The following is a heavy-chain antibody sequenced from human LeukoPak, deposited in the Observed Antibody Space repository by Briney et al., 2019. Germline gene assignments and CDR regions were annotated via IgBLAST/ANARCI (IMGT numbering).Heavy chain of an antibody. V-gene: IGHV3-30*19. J-gene: IGHJ5*02. CDR1: GFNFDSSG. Sequence: HSGGSLRLSCAVSGFNFDSSGIHWVRQAPGKGLEWVSFMSYDGSQKYYATSVKGRFTVSRDNNENTVYLQMNSLRLEDTAVYYCAKLAGGQLLYGDWFDPWGQGTLVTVSS. D-gene: IGHD2-2*02. CDR3: AKLAGGQLLYGDWFDP. CDR2: MSYDGSQK.